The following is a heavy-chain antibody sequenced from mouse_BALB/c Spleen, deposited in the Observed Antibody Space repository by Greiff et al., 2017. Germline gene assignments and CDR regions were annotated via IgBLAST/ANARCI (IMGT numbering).Heavy chain of an antibody. CDR2: IDPANGNT. J-gene: IGHJ4*01. CDR1: GFNIKDTY. V-gene: IGHV14-3*02. D-gene: IGHD2-4*01. Sequence: VHVKQSGAELVKPGASVKLSCTASGFNIKDTYMHWVKQRPEQGLEWIGRIDPANGNTKYDPKFQGKATITADTSSNTAYLQLSSLTSEDTAVYYCARSTMINAMDYWGQGTSVTVSS. CDR3: ARSTMINAMDY.